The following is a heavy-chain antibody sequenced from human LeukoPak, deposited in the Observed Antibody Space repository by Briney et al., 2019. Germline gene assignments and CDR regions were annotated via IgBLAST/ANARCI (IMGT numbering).Heavy chain of an antibody. J-gene: IGHJ3*02. D-gene: IGHD5-18*01. CDR3: ARRPGGPLDTATMVPFDI. V-gene: IGHV1-8*01. Sequence: ASVKVSCKASGYTFTSYDINWVRQATGQGLEWMGWMNPNSGNTGYAQKFQGRVTMTRNTSISTAYMELSSLRSEDTAVFYCARRPGGPLDTATMVPFDIWGQGTMVTVSS. CDR1: GYTFTSYD. CDR2: MNPNSGNT.